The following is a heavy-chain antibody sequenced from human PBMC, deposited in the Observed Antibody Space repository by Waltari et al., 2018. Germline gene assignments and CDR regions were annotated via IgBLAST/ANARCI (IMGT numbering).Heavy chain of an antibody. CDR2: IKQDGSEK. CDR3: ARDTPYCSGGSCHYYYYYGMDV. D-gene: IGHD2-15*01. V-gene: IGHV3-7*01. Sequence: EVQLVESGGGLVQPGGSLRLSCAASGFTFSSYWMSWVRQAPGKGLEWVANIKQDGSEKYYVDSVKGRFTISSDNAKNSLYLQMNSLRAEDTAVYYCARDTPYCSGGSCHYYYYYGMDVWGQGTTVTVSS. J-gene: IGHJ6*02. CDR1: GFTFSSYW.